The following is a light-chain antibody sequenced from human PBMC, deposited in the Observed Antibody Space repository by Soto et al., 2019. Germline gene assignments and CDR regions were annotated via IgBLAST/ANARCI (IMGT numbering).Light chain of an antibody. Sequence: DIQMTQSPSSLSASVGDRVTITCRASQGISHYLAWYQQEPGKGPKLLIYDASSLQSGVPSRFSGSRSGTDFTLTISSLQPEDVATYYCQNYNSAPLTFGGGTKVEIK. CDR2: DAS. J-gene: IGKJ4*01. CDR1: QGISHY. V-gene: IGKV1-27*01. CDR3: QNYNSAPLT.